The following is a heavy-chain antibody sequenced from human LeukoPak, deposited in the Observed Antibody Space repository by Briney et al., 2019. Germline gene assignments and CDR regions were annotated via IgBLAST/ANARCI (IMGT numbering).Heavy chain of an antibody. CDR3: ARSNNDGDYLGVGFDY. D-gene: IGHD4-17*01. CDR2: INTNTWNP. J-gene: IGHJ4*02. Sequence: ASVKVSCKSSGYTFNNYAMNWVRQTPGQALEWMGRINTNTWNPTYAQGFTGRFVFSSDTSVRTAYLQISSLEAEDTAVYYCARSNNDGDYLGVGFDYWGQGTLVTVSS. CDR1: GYTFNNYA. V-gene: IGHV7-4-1*02.